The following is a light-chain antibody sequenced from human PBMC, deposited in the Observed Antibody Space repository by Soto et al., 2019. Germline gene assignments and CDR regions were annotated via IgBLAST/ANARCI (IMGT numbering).Light chain of an antibody. Sequence: QSVLTQPPSASGSPGQSVTISCIGTSNDVGGYNYVSWYQQHPGKAPKLMIYEVNKRPSGVPDRFSGSKSGNTASLTVSGLQAEDEADYYCSSFAVSNSFVFGTGTKVTVL. CDR3: SSFAVSNSFV. CDR1: SNDVGGYNY. CDR2: EVN. V-gene: IGLV2-8*01. J-gene: IGLJ1*01.